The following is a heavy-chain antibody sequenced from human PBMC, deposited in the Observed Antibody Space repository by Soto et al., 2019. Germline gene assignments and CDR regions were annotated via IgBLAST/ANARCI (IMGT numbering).Heavy chain of an antibody. J-gene: IGHJ6*02. CDR2: IWYDGSNK. CDR1: GFTFSSYG. D-gene: IGHD6-13*01. CDR3: ARDSSSWHPGYYGMDV. V-gene: IGHV3-33*01. Sequence: QVQLVESGGGVVQPGRSLRLSCAASGFTFSSYGMHWVRQAPGKGLEWVAVIWYDGSNKYYADSVKGRFTISRDNSKNTLYLQMNSLRAEDTAVYYCARDSSSWHPGYYGMDVWGQGTTVTVSS.